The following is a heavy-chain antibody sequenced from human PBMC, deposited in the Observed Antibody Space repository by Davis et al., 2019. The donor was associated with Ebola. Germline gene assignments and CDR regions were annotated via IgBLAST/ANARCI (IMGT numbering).Heavy chain of an antibody. J-gene: IGHJ4*02. CDR1: EDIFTNYI. CDR3: ARDGPHCRSLSCYDY. D-gene: IGHD2-2*01. CDR2: VISVFGTP. Sequence: SVKVSCKASEDIFTNYINMSWVRQAPGQGLEWMGGVISVFGTPHYAQKFQGRLTITADESTGTAYMELSSLRSEDTAIYYCARDGPHCRSLSCYDYWGQGTLVTVSS. V-gene: IGHV1-69*13.